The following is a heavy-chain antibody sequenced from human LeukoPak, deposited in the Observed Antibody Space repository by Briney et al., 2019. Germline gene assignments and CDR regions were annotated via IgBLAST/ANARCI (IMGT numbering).Heavy chain of an antibody. Sequence: GGSLRLSCEASGFTFSNYAMSWVRQAPGKGLEWVSVISGSGGSIYYADSVKGRFTISRDNSKNTLCLQMNSLRAEDTAVFYCASTPPEYSSLYYFDYWGQGTLVTVSS. V-gene: IGHV3-23*01. CDR3: ASTPPEYSSLYYFDY. CDR1: GFTFSNYA. J-gene: IGHJ4*02. CDR2: ISGSGGSI. D-gene: IGHD6-6*01.